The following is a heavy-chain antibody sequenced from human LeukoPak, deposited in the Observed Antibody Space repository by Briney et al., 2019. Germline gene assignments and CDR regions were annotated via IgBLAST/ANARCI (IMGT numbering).Heavy chain of an antibody. Sequence: GESLRISFKGSGSSFTSYWISWVRPMPGKGLGWMGRIDPSDSYTNYSPSFQGHVTISADKSISTAYLQWSSLKASDTAMYYCASLSGVDTAMAWGQGTLVTVSS. CDR2: IDPSDSYT. CDR3: ASLSGVDTAMA. CDR1: GSSFTSYW. V-gene: IGHV5-10-1*01. J-gene: IGHJ4*02. D-gene: IGHD5-18*01.